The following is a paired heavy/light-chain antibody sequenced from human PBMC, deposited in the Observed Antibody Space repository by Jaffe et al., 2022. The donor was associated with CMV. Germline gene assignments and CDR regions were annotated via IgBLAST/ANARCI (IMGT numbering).Light chain of an antibody. CDR1: SDISVDSYR. CDR2: YKSDSDK. Sequence: QAVLTQPSSLSASPGASASLTCTLRSDISVDSYRIYWYQQKPGSPPQYLLRYKSDSDKQQGSGVPSRFSGSKDASANAGILVISGLQSEDEADYYCMIWHDSATMVFGGGTKVTVL. V-gene: IGLV5-45*03. J-gene: IGLJ3*02. CDR3: MIWHDSATMV.
Heavy chain of an antibody. Sequence: EVQLVESGGGLVKPGGSLRLSCAASGFTFRTYTMNWVRQVPGKGLEWVSSITSGSGYIYYADSVKGRFTISRDNANNSLYLQMTGLRGEDSALYYCSRDRNMDSWGPGTLVTVS. CDR2: ITSGSGYI. V-gene: IGHV3-21*01. CDR1: GFTFRTYT. J-gene: IGHJ4*02. CDR3: SRDRNMDS.